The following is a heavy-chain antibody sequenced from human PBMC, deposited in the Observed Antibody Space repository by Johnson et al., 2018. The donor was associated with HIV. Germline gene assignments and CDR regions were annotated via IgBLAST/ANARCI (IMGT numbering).Heavy chain of an antibody. Sequence: QVQLVESGGGVVQPGGSLRLSCAASGFSFSSYGMHWVRQAPGKGLEWVAFIRFDGSNKYYADSVKGRFTISRDNSKNTLYLQMNSLRVEDTAVYYCVKEASRGTVTQAPDAFDIWGQGTVVTVSS. V-gene: IGHV3-30*02. CDR2: IRFDGSNK. CDR3: VKEASRGTVTQAPDAFDI. CDR1: GFSFSSYG. J-gene: IGHJ3*02. D-gene: IGHD4-17*01.